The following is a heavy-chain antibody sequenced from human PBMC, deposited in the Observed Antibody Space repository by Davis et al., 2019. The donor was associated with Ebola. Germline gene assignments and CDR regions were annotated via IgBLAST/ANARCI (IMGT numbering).Heavy chain of an antibody. D-gene: IGHD4-23*01. V-gene: IGHV3-53*04. CDR1: GFTFSSYE. CDR2: IYSGGST. Sequence: GESLKISCAASGFTFSSYEMNWVRQAPGKGLEWVSVIYSGGSTYYADSVKGRFTISRHNSKNTLYLQMNSLRAEDTAVYYCASAPGGGKGNYYYYYMDVWGKGTTVTVSS. J-gene: IGHJ6*03. CDR3: ASAPGGGKGNYYYYYMDV.